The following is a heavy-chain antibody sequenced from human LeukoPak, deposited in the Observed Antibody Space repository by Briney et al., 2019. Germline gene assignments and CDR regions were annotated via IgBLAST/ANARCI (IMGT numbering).Heavy chain of an antibody. Sequence: PGGSLRLSCAASGFTFSDYYMSWIRQAPGKGLEWVSYISSSGSTIYYAHSVKGRFTISRDNAKNSLYLQMNSLRAEDTAVYYCARDSPKVITPDLWGQGTLVTVSS. CDR1: GFTFSDYY. D-gene: IGHD3-22*01. CDR3: ARDSPKVITPDL. V-gene: IGHV3-11*01. J-gene: IGHJ5*02. CDR2: ISSSGSTI.